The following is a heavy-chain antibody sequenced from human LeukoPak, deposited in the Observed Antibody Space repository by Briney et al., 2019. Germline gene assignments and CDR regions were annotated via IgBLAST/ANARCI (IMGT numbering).Heavy chain of an antibody. CDR2: FDPGDGET. D-gene: IGHD5-18*01. CDR1: GYTLTELS. CDR3: ARTGRTRGYSYGYYYMDV. Sequence: GASVTVSFTVSGYTLTELSMHWVRQAPGKGLEWMGGFDPGDGETIYSQKFQGRVTMTEDTSTDTAYMELSSLRSEDTAVYYCARTGRTRGYSYGYYYMDVWGKGTTVTVSS. J-gene: IGHJ6*03. V-gene: IGHV1-24*01.